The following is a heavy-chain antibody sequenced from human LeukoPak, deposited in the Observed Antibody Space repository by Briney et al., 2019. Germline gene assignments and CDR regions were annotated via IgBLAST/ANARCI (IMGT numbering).Heavy chain of an antibody. J-gene: IGHJ2*01. Sequence: ASVKVSCKVSGYTLTELSMHWVRQAPGKGLEWMGGFDPEDGETIYAQKFQGRVTMTEDTSTDTAYMELSSLRSEDTAVYYCARVRGSMDYYDSSGYRPHTDWYFDLWGRGTLVTVSS. CDR2: FDPEDGET. V-gene: IGHV1-24*01. CDR3: ARVRGSMDYYDSSGYRPHTDWYFDL. CDR1: GYTLTELS. D-gene: IGHD3-22*01.